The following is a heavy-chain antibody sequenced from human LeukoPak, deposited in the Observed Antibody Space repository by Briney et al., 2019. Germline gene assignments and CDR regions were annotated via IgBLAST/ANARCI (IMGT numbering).Heavy chain of an antibody. CDR1: GGSISSSSYH. Sequence: SETLSLTCTVSGGSISSSSYHWGWIRQPPGKGLEWIGSIYYSGSTYYNPSLKSRVTISVDTSKNQFSLKLSSVTAADTAVYYCARCIAAAANDAFDIWGQGSMVTVSS. CDR3: ARCIAAAANDAFDI. CDR2: IYYSGST. V-gene: IGHV4-39*07. D-gene: IGHD6-13*01. J-gene: IGHJ3*02.